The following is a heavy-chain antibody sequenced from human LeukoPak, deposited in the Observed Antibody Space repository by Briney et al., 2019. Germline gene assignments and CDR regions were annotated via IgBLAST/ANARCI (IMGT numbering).Heavy chain of an antibody. CDR3: AAGFDY. Sequence: GSLRLSCAASGFTFSDYYMSWIRQAPGKGLEWIGSVFYGGSTYCNPSLKTRVTISVDTSKNQFSLQLNSLTAADTAMYYCAAGFDYWGQGTLVTVSS. J-gene: IGHJ4*02. CDR1: GFTFSDYY. V-gene: IGHV4-59*05. CDR2: VFYGGST.